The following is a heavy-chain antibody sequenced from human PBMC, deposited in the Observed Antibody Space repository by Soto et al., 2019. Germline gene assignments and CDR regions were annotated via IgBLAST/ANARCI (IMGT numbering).Heavy chain of an antibody. J-gene: IGHJ5*02. D-gene: IGHD2-15*01. V-gene: IGHV3-53*01. CDR2: LHSDVST. CDR3: ARELGGSWYNWFDP. CDR1: VFTVSSNS. Sequence: EMQLVQSGGGLIQPGGSLRLSCAVSVFTVSSNSITWVRQAPGQGLEWVSVLHSDVSTYYVDSVKGRFVISRDNSKNTVYLQMNSLRAEDTAIYYCARELGGSWYNWFDPWGQGTLVTVSS.